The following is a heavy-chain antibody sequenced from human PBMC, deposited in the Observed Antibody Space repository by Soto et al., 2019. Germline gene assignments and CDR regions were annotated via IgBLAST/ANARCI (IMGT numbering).Heavy chain of an antibody. CDR3: GGSLPAAMRAFDI. D-gene: IGHD2-2*01. J-gene: IGHJ3*02. CDR1: GGSISSYY. CDR2: IYYSGST. Sequence: SETLSLTCTVSGGSISSYYWSWIRQPPGKGLEWIGYIYYSGSTNYNPSLKSRVTISVDTSKNQFSLKLSSVTAADTAVYYCGGSLPAAMRAFDIWGQGTMVTVSS. V-gene: IGHV4-59*08.